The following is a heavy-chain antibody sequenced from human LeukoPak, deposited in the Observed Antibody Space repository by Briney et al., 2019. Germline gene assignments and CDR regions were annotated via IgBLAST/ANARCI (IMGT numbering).Heavy chain of an antibody. V-gene: IGHV4-34*01. CDR1: GGSFSGYY. D-gene: IGHD6-19*01. Sequence: SETLSLTCAVYGGSFSGYYWSWIRQPPGKGLEWIGEINHSGSTNYNPSLKSRVTISVDTSKNQFSLKLSSVTAADTAVYYCARGPSQCLVGQDRARRPYWGQGTLATVSS. J-gene: IGHJ4*02. CDR3: ARGPSQCLVGQDRARRPY. CDR2: INHSGST.